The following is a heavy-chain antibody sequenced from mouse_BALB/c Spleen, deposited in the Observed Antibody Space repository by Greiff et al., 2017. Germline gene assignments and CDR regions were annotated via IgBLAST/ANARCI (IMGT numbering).Heavy chain of an antibody. Sequence: EVKVVESGGGLVKPGGSLKLSCAASGFTFSSYAMSWVRQSPEKRLEWVAYISSGGGSTYYPDTVKGRFTISRDNAKNTLYLQMSSLKSEDTAMYYCAIDYGAYWGQGTLVTVSA. J-gene: IGHJ3*01. D-gene: IGHD2-4*01. CDR3: AIDYGAY. CDR2: ISSGGGST. CDR1: GFTFSSYA. V-gene: IGHV5-12-1*01.